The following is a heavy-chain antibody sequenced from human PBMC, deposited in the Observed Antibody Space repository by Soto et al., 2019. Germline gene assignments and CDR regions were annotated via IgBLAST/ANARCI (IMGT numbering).Heavy chain of an antibody. J-gene: IGHJ3*01. Sequence: PSETLSLTCTVSGGSISSSSYYWGWIRQPPGKGLEWIGSIYYSGSTYYNPSLKSRITMSLDMSKDQLSLKLRSVTAADTAVYYCARLGMGFDWPRDAFDVWGQGTMVTVSS. D-gene: IGHD3-9*01. CDR2: IYYSGST. CDR3: ARLGMGFDWPRDAFDV. CDR1: GGSISSSSYY. V-gene: IGHV4-39*01.